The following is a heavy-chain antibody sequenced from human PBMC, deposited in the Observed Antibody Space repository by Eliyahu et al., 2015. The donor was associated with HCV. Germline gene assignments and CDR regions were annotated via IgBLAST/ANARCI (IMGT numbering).Heavy chain of an antibody. CDR2: IYSGGST. Sequence: EVQLVESGGGLVQPGGSLXLSCAAPGFXFSSNYMSWVRQAPGKGLEWVSVIYSGGSTYYADSVKGRFTISRDNSKNTVFLQMNSLRAEDTAVYYCATFVATIGGGYFDSWGQGTLVTVSS. D-gene: IGHD5-12*01. CDR1: GFXFSSNY. J-gene: IGHJ4*02. CDR3: ATFVATIGGGYFDS. V-gene: IGHV3-66*02.